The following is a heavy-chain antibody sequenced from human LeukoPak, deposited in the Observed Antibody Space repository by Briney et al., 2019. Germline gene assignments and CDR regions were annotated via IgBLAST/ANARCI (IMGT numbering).Heavy chain of an antibody. V-gene: IGHV3-23*01. D-gene: IGHD3-10*01. Sequence: GGSLRLSCAASGFTFSTYAMSWVRQAPGKGLEWVSAISNSGSSTYCADSVKGRFTISRDTSKNTLYLQMNSLRAEDTAVYYCARDAGGDYYDYWGQGTLVTVSS. CDR3: ARDAGGDYYDY. CDR2: ISNSGSST. J-gene: IGHJ4*02. CDR1: GFTFSTYA.